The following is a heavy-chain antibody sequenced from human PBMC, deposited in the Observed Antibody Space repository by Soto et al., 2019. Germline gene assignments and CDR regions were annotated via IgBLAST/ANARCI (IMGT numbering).Heavy chain of an antibody. V-gene: IGHV4-34*01. J-gene: IGHJ4*02. CDR1: GGSLRDYY. CDR3: ARGKWLDNS. CDR2: INHSEST. Sequence: QVQLQQWGAGLLKPSETLSLTCAVYGGSLRDYYWSWIRQPPGKGLEWIGEINHSESTSYNPSLKSRVPISVDTSKNQFSLKLTSVTAADTAVYYCARGKWLDNSWGQGTLVTVSS. D-gene: IGHD6-19*01.